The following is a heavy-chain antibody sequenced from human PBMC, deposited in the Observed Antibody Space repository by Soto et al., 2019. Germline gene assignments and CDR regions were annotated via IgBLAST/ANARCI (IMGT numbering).Heavy chain of an antibody. D-gene: IGHD6-13*01. V-gene: IGHV3-53*02. J-gene: IGHJ6*02. CDR1: GFTVSSNY. CDR3: ARDRIAAAGNYGMDV. CDR2: IYSGGST. Sequence: EVQLVETGGGLIQPGGSLRLSCAASGFTVSSNYMSWVRQAPGKGLEWVSVIYSGGSTYYADSVKGRFTISRDNSKNTLHLQMNSLRAEDTAVYYCARDRIAAAGNYGMDVWGQGTTVTVSS.